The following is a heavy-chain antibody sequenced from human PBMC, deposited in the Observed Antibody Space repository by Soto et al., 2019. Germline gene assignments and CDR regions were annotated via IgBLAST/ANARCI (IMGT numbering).Heavy chain of an antibody. CDR2: INQSGST. D-gene: IGHD6-13*01. V-gene: IGHV4-34*01. J-gene: IGHJ4*02. CDR1: GGSFSGYY. Sequence: QVQLQQWGAGLLKPSETLSLTCAVYGGSFSGYYWSWIRQPPGKGLEWIGEINQSGSTNYNPSLKSRVTISVDTCKNQFSLKLTSVTAADTDVYYCARTYSSSWSPCDYWCQGTLVTVS. CDR3: ARTYSSSWSPCDY.